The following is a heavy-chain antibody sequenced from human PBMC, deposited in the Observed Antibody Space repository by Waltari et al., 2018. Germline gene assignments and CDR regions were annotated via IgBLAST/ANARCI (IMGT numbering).Heavy chain of an antibody. Sequence: QVQLQESGPGLVKPSETLSLTCTVSGGSISSHYWSWIRQPPGTGLEWIGYIYYSGSTTYNPSLKSRVTISVDTSKTQFSLKLSSVTAADTAVYYCARELEGDGDYASFDYWGQGTLVIVSS. D-gene: IGHD4-17*01. CDR3: ARELEGDGDYASFDY. CDR1: GGSISSHY. V-gene: IGHV4-59*11. CDR2: IYYSGST. J-gene: IGHJ4*02.